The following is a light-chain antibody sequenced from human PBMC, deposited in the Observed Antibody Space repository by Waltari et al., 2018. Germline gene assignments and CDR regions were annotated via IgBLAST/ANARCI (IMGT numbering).Light chain of an antibody. J-gene: IGLJ2*01. CDR3: SSYASSPPHVV. CDR1: SSDAGGYKS. Sequence: QSALTQPASVSGSPGQSISISCTGISSDAGGYKSVPGYQHHPGKAPKLLIYDVFNRPSGVSNRFSGSKSGNAASLAISGLQAEDEGVYYCSSYASSPPHVVFGAGTKLTVL. CDR2: DVF. V-gene: IGLV2-14*03.